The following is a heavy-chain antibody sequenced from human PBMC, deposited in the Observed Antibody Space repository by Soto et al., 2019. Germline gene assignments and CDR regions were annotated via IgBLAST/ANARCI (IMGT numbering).Heavy chain of an antibody. CDR2: ISSGSSAK. V-gene: IGHV3-48*02. CDR1: GFAFSNYI. Sequence: PGVSLRLSCAASGFAFSNYIMNWVRQAPGKGLEWVSYISSGSSAKYYADPVKGRFTITRDNAKNSLYLQMNSLRDEDTAVYYCARDRSPAYYYYYGMDVWGQGTTVTVSS. J-gene: IGHJ6*02. CDR3: ARDRSPAYYYYYGMDV. D-gene: IGHD3-10*01.